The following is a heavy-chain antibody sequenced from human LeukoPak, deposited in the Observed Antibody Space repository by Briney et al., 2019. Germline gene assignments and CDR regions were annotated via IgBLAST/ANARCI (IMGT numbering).Heavy chain of an antibody. J-gene: IGHJ4*02. Sequence: PSETLSLTCTVSGGSISGYYWSWIRQPPGKGLEWIGYIHYSGITDYNPSLKTRVTISVDTSKNQFSLKLTSVTAADTAVYCCARGAAATRDYWGQGILVTVSS. CDR1: GGSISGYY. CDR3: ARGAAATRDY. CDR2: IHYSGIT. V-gene: IGHV4-59*01. D-gene: IGHD2-15*01.